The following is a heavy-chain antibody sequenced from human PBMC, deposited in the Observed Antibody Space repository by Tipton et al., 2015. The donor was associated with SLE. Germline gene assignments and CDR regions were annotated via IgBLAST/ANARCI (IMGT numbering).Heavy chain of an antibody. D-gene: IGHD2-15*01. J-gene: IGHJ4*02. CDR2: ISWNSGTI. CDR3: AKDMEDIVGGAVDY. V-gene: IGHV3-9*01. CDR1: GFTFSDYY. Sequence: SLRLSCAASGFTFSDYYMSWIRQAPGKGLEWVSGISWNSGTIAYADSVKGRFTISRDNAKNSLYLQMNSLRAEDTALYYCAKDMEDIVGGAVDYWGQGTLVTVSS.